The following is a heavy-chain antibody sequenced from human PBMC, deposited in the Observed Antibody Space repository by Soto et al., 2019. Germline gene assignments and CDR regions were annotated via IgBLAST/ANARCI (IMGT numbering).Heavy chain of an antibody. Sequence: SETLSLTCAVYGGSFSGYYWSWIRQPPGKGLEWIGEINHSGSTNYNPSLKSRVTISVDTSKNQFSLKLSSVTAADTAVYYCASGVAGTGANYYYYGMDVWGQGTTVTVSS. J-gene: IGHJ6*02. V-gene: IGHV4-34*01. CDR2: INHSGST. CDR1: GGSFSGYY. CDR3: ASGVAGTGANYYYYGMDV. D-gene: IGHD6-19*01.